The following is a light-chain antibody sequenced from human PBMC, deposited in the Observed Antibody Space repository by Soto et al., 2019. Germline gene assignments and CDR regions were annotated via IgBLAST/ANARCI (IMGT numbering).Light chain of an antibody. Sequence: MPQSPSTLSASVGDRVTITCRASQSISSWLAWYQQKPCQAQRLLIYGASTRATGIPVRFSGSGSGTQFTLTISSLQSEDSAVYSCQQYANWPPLTFGGGTKLDIK. CDR1: QSISSW. CDR3: QQYANWPPLT. V-gene: IGKV3-15*01. J-gene: IGKJ4*01. CDR2: GAS.